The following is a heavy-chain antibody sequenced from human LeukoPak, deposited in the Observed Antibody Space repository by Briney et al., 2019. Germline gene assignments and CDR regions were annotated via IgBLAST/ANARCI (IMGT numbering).Heavy chain of an antibody. J-gene: IGHJ4*02. V-gene: IGHV3-64D*06. CDR2: ISSDGGST. D-gene: IGHD6-13*01. Sequence: SGGSLRLSCSASGFTFSSYAMHWVRQAPGKGLEYVSAISSDGGSTYYAGSVKGRFTISRDNSKSTLYLQMSSLRAEDTAVYYCVKFEQLAYYFDYWGQGTLVTVSS. CDR3: VKFEQLAYYFDY. CDR1: GFTFSSYA.